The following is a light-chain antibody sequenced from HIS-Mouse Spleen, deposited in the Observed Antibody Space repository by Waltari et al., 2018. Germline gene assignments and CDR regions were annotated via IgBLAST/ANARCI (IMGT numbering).Light chain of an antibody. CDR3: QVWDSSSDHVV. CDR1: NIGSTG. CDR2: DDS. J-gene: IGLJ2*01. V-gene: IGLV3-21*02. Sequence: SYVLTQPHSVSVAPGQTARITCGGNNIGSTGLQWYPQNPCPAPVLVVEDDSDRPSGIPVRFSGSNSGNTATLTISRVEAGDEADYYCQVWDSSSDHVVFGGGTKLTVL.